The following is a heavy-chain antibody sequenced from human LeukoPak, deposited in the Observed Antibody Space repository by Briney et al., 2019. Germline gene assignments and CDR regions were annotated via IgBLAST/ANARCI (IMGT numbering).Heavy chain of an antibody. Sequence: PVGSLRLSCAASGFNFSYYAMTWVRQAPGKGLEWVSLISASGDSTYYADSVKGRFTISRDSSKSTLSLQMNSLRAEDTAVYFCARMIRGIHVYYYGMDVWGQGTTVTV. V-gene: IGHV3-23*01. CDR1: GFNFSYYA. CDR3: ARMIRGIHVYYYGMDV. J-gene: IGHJ6*02. D-gene: IGHD3-10*01. CDR2: ISASGDST.